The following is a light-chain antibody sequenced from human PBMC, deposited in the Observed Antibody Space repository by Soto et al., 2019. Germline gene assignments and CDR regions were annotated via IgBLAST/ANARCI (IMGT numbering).Light chain of an antibody. CDR1: QSVSSSY. CDR3: QQYGSSPRT. CDR2: DAS. Sequence: EHVLTQSPGTLSLSPGERATLSCRASQSVSSSYLAWYQQKPGQAPRLLIYDASSRATGIPDRFSGSGSGTDFTLTISRLEPEDFAMYFCQQYGSSPRTFGQGTKVEIK. J-gene: IGKJ1*01. V-gene: IGKV3-20*01.